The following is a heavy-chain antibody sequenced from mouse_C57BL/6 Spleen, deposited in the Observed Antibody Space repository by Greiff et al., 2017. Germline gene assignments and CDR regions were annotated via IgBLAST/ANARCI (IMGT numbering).Heavy chain of an antibody. Sequence: QVQLQQSGAELAKPGASVKLSCKASGYTFTSYWMHWVKQRPGQGLEWIGYINPSSGYTKYNQKFKDKATLTADKSSSTAYMQLSSLTYEDSAVYYCARFDYDILYAMDYWGQGTSVTVSS. CDR3: ARFDYDILYAMDY. V-gene: IGHV1-7*01. CDR2: INPSSGYT. D-gene: IGHD2-4*01. J-gene: IGHJ4*01. CDR1: GYTFTSYW.